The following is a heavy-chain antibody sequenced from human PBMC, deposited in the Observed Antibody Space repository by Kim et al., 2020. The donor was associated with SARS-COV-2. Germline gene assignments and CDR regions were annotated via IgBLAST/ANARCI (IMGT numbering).Heavy chain of an antibody. CDR3: LGGFYFDY. V-gene: IGHV1-3*01. D-gene: IGHD3-16*01. CDR2: NGNT. Sequence: NGNTIYSQKFQGTVTFTTDTSASTAYMELSVLRSEDSAVYYCLGGFYFDYWGQGTLVTVSS. J-gene: IGHJ4*02.